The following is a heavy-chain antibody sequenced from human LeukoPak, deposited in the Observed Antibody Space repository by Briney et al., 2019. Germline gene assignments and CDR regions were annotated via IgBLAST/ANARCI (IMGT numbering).Heavy chain of an antibody. D-gene: IGHD1/OR15-1a*01. CDR3: ARQKWEQQGRDYYFNGLDV. CDR2: IYLYGTT. J-gene: IGHJ6*02. CDR1: IGSISSSKW. V-gene: IGHV4-4*02. Sequence: PSETLSLTCSVSIGSISSSKWWSWVRQSPVKGLEWIGEIYLYGTTNYNPSFTSRVTMSVDRSRNQFSLKLTSVTAADTAVYYCARQKWEQQGRDYYFNGLDVWGPGTTVIVSS.